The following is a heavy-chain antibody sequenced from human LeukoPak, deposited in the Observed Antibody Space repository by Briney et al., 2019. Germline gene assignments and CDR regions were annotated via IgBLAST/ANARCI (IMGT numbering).Heavy chain of an antibody. CDR2: IYYSGST. CDR1: GGSISSYY. CDR3: ARRLRSSGGYDY. J-gene: IGHJ4*02. V-gene: IGHV4-59*08. Sequence: PSETLSLTCTVSGGSISSYYWSWIRQPPGKGLEWIRYIYYSGSTNYNPSLKRRVTISVDTSKNQFSLKLSSVTAADTAVYYCARRLRSSGGYDYWGQGTLVTVSS. D-gene: IGHD6-25*01.